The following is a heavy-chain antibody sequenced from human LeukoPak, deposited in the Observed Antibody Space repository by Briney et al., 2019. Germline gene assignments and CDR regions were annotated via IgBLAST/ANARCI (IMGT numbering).Heavy chain of an antibody. V-gene: IGHV4-39*01. Sequence: GSLRLSCAASGFTFSSYAMSWVRQPPGKGLEWIGSIYYSGSTYYNPSLKSRVTISVDTSKNQFSLKLSSVTAADTAVYYCARPGTGLGFDYWGQGTLVTVSS. CDR3: ARPGTGLGFDY. D-gene: IGHD1-1*01. CDR2: IYYSGST. J-gene: IGHJ4*02. CDR1: GFTFSSYA.